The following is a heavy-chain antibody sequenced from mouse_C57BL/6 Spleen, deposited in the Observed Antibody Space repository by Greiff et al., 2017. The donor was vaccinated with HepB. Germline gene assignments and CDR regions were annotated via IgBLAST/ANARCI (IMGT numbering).Heavy chain of an antibody. CDR3: ARYQNYYGSSYYFDY. V-gene: IGHV1-81*01. CDR2: IYPRSGNT. CDR1: GYTFTSYG. Sequence: QVQLKQSGAELARPGASVKLSCKASGYTFTSYGISWVKQRTGQGLEWIGEIYPRSGNTYYNEKFKGKATLTADKSSSTAYMELRSLTSEDSAVYFCARYQNYYGSSYYFDYWGQGTTRTVSS. D-gene: IGHD1-1*01. J-gene: IGHJ2*01.